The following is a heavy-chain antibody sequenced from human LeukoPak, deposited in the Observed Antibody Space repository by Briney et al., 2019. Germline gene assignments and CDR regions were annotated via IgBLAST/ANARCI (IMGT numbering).Heavy chain of an antibody. CDR2: ISWNSGSI. J-gene: IGHJ3*02. CDR1: GFTFDDYA. Sequence: PGGSLRLSCAASGFTFDDYAMHWVRQAPGKGLEWVSGISWNSGSIGYADSVKGRFTISRDNAKNSLYLQMNSLRAEDTAVYYCAERFMDAFDIWGQGTMVNVSS. V-gene: IGHV3-9*01. CDR3: AERFMDAFDI. D-gene: IGHD3-10*01.